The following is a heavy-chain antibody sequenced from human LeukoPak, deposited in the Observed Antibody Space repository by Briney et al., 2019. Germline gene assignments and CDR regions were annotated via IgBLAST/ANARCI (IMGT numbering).Heavy chain of an antibody. V-gene: IGHV4-39*07. CDR2: IYYSGST. CDR3: AKSYVMSGVWGGTSEERYYFDS. Sequence: PSETLSLTCTVSGGSISSSSYYWGWIRQPPGKGLEWIGTIYYSGSTYYNPSLKSRVTISVDTSKNQFSLKLSSVTAADTAVYYCAKSYVMSGVWGGTSEERYYFDSWGQGTLITVSS. CDR1: GGSISSSSYY. D-gene: IGHD1-14*01. J-gene: IGHJ4*02.